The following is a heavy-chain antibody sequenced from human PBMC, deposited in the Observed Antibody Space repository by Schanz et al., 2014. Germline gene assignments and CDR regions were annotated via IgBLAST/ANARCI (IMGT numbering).Heavy chain of an antibody. CDR2: ISTFRNEDT. CDR3: ARDRRRYCSTASCLHDNWFDP. Sequence: QVQLVQSGPEVKKPGASVKVSCKASGYTFTSYGISWVRQAPGQGPEFMGWISTFRNEDTNSAQRFQGRLTMTTDTSTSTAYMELRSLRSDDTAVYYCARDRRRYCSTASCLHDNWFDPWGQGTLVIVSS. D-gene: IGHD2-2*01. CDR1: GYTFTSYG. J-gene: IGHJ5*02. V-gene: IGHV1-18*01.